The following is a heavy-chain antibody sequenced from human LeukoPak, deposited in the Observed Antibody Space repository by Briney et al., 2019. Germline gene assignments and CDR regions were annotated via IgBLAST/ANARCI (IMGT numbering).Heavy chain of an antibody. V-gene: IGHV4-34*01. CDR2: INHSGST. D-gene: IGHD3-16*01. CDR1: GFTFSSYG. Sequence: GSLRLSCAASGFTFSSYGMHWVRQPPGKGLEWIGEINHSGSTNYNPSLKSRVTISVDTSKNQFSLKLSSVTAADTAVYYSARLRRRGYWGQGTLVTVSS. CDR3: ARLRRRGY. J-gene: IGHJ4*02.